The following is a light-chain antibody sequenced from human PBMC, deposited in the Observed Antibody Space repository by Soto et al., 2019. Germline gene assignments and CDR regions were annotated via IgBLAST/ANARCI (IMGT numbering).Light chain of an antibody. J-gene: IGKJ1*01. CDR1: QSVTSN. CDR2: GAS. Sequence: EIVMTQSPATLSVSPGERATLSCRASQSVTSNVAWYQQKPGQAPRLLIYGASTRATGIPAKLNGSGSGTEFTLTISSLQSEDCAVYYCQQYNNWPPWTFGQGIKVEI. V-gene: IGKV3-15*01. CDR3: QQYNNWPPWT.